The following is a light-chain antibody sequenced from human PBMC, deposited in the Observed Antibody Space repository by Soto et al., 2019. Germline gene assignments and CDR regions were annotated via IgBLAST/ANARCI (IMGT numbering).Light chain of an antibody. CDR2: EAS. CDR3: QQCDDFIT. Sequence: DIPMTQSPSTLSASVGDRVTITCRASHIISTWLAWYQQKPGKAPKFLIYEASNLETGVPSRFSGSGSGRSFTFSISSLQPEDIATYYCQQCDDFITFGGGTRIEIK. CDR1: HIISTW. V-gene: IGKV1-33*01. J-gene: IGKJ4*01.